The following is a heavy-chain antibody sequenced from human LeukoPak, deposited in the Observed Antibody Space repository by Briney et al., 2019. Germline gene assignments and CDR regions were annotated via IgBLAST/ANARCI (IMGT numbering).Heavy chain of an antibody. CDR2: INHSGST. Sequence: KSSETLSLTCTVSGGSISSSNYYWGWIRQPPGKGLEWIGEINHSGSTNYNPSLKSRVTISVDTSKNQFSLKLSSVTAADTAVYYCARGARYGSGSYYNYYYYYMDVWGKGTTVTVSS. D-gene: IGHD3-10*01. CDR3: ARGARYGSGSYYNYYYYYMDV. CDR1: GGSISSSNYY. V-gene: IGHV4-39*07. J-gene: IGHJ6*03.